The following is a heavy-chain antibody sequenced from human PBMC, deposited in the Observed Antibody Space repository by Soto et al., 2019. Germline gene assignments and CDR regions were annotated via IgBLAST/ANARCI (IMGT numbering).Heavy chain of an antibody. CDR2: IWYDGSNK. Sequence: PGGSLRLSCAASGFTFSSYGMHWVRQAPGKGLEWVAVIWYDGSNKYYADSVKGRFTISRDNSKNTLYLQMNSLRAEDTALYYCAKDMEQLADIFHGPYDIWGQGTMVTVSS. D-gene: IGHD3-9*01. CDR3: AKDMEQLADIFHGPYDI. CDR1: GFTFSSYG. V-gene: IGHV3-33*06. J-gene: IGHJ3*02.